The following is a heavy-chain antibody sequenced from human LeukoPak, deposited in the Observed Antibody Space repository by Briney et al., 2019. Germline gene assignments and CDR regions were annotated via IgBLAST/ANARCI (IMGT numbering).Heavy chain of an antibody. CDR2: INPSGGST. D-gene: IGHD6-19*01. CDR3: ARVFIAVAGSNWFDP. V-gene: IGHV1-46*01. Sequence: ASVKVSCKASGYTFTSYYMHWVRQAPGQGLEWMGIINPSGGSTSYAQKFQGRVTMTRDTSTSTVYMELRSLRSDDTAVYYCARVFIAVAGSNWFDPWGQGTLVTVSS. CDR1: GYTFTSYY. J-gene: IGHJ5*02.